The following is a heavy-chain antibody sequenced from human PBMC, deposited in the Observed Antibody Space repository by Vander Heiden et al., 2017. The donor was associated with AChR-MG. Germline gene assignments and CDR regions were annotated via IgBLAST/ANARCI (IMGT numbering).Heavy chain of an antibody. CDR1: GFTFSSYG. D-gene: IGHD6-13*01. CDR3: AKAPLAAAATHYYYYGMDV. J-gene: IGHJ6*02. CDR2: ISYDGSNK. Sequence: QVQLVESGGGVVQPGRSLRLSCAASGFTFSSYGMHWVRQAPGKGLEWVAVISYDGSNKYYADSVKGRFTISRDNSKNTLYLQMNSLRAEDTAVYYCAKAPLAAAATHYYYYGMDVWGQGTTVTVSS. V-gene: IGHV3-30*18.